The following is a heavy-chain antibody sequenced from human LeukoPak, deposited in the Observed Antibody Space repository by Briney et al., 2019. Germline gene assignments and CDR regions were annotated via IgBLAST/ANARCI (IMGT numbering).Heavy chain of an antibody. CDR1: GFTFSSYA. CDR2: IKQDGSEK. J-gene: IGHJ6*02. CDR3: ARGSDAYYYYGMDV. Sequence: PGGSLRLSCAASGFTFSSYAMSWVRQAPGKGLEWVANIKQDGSEKYYVDSVKGRFTISRDNAKNSLYLQMNSLRAEDTAVYYCARGSDAYYYYGMDVWGQGTTVTVSS. V-gene: IGHV3-7*01.